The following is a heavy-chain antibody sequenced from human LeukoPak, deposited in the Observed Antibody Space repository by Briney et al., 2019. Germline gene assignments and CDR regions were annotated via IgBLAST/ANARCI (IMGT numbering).Heavy chain of an antibody. J-gene: IGHJ4*02. CDR1: GGSISSGGYY. D-gene: IGHD6-19*01. CDR2: IYYSGST. Sequence: PSQTLSLTCTVSGGSISSGGYYWSWIRQHPGKGLEWIGYIYYSGSTYYIPSLKSRVTISVDTSKNQFSLKLSSVTAADTAVYYCARQPTSSGGLDYWGQGTLVTVSS. V-gene: IGHV4-31*03. CDR3: ARQPTSSGGLDY.